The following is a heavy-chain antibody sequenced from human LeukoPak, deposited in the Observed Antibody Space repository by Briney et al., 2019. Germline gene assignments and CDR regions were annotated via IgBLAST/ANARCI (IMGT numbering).Heavy chain of an antibody. D-gene: IGHD5-12*01. Sequence: GGSLRLSCVASGFTFSSYSMNWVRQAPGKGLEWVSYIRGSGSVTQYADPVKGRFTISRDNAKNPLYLQMNSLRAEDTAVYYCARDFRYSGYFDYWGQGTLVTVSS. CDR3: ARDFRYSGYFDY. V-gene: IGHV3-21*05. CDR1: GFTFSSYS. J-gene: IGHJ4*02. CDR2: IRGSGSVT.